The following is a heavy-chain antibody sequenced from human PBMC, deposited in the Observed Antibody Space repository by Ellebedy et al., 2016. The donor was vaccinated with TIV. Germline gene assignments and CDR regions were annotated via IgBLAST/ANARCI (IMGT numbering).Heavy chain of an antibody. CDR3: ARELVAGRVFDY. CDR1: GDSVGGLGYY. V-gene: IGHV4-61*03. Sequence: MPSETLSLTCTVTGDSVGGLGYYWHWIRQAPGKGLEWIGYVYYSESTTYSPSLKSRVTISLDKSKNHFSLRMKSVTATDTAVYYCARELVAGRVFDYWGQGTLVTVSS. D-gene: IGHD6-19*01. CDR2: VYYSEST. J-gene: IGHJ4*02.